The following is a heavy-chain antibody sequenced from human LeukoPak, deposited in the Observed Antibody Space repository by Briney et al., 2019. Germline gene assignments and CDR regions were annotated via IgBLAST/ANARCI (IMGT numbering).Heavy chain of an antibody. D-gene: IGHD1-1*01. CDR3: AKGVVQHPFDY. V-gene: IGHV3-30*02. Sequence: GGSLRLSCAASGFTFSSYGMHWVRQAPGKGLEWVAVIRYDGSNKYYADSVKGRFTISRDNSKNTLYLQMNSLRAEDTAVYYCAKGVVQHPFDYWGQGTLVTVSS. CDR1: GFTFSSYG. J-gene: IGHJ4*02. CDR2: IRYDGSNK.